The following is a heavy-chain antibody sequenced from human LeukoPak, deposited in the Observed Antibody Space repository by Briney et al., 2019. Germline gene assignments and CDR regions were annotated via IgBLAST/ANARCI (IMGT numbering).Heavy chain of an antibody. CDR1: GDTLSSNSAA. J-gene: IGHJ4*02. CDR3: ARGTGAFDY. Sequence: SQTLSLTCALSGDTLSSNSAAWNWFRQSPSRGLEWLGRTYYRSNFYNDYAVSVKSRISINPDTSKNQFSLQLNSVTPEDTAVYYCARGTGAFDYWGQGTLVTVSS. CDR2: TYYRSNFYN. V-gene: IGHV6-1*01.